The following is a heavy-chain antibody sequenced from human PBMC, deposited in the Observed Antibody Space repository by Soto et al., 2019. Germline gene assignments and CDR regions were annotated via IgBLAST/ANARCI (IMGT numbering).Heavy chain of an antibody. CDR3: ASDSYCGGDCYISNSGIDY. V-gene: IGHV4-59*01. J-gene: IGHJ4*02. Sequence: PSETLSLTCTVSGGSISGYCWTWIRQPPGKVLEWIGYISDTGSTGYSPSLESRVTISVDTAKNQFSLKVTSVTDADTAVYYCASDSYCGGDCYISNSGIDYWGQGTLVTVSS. CDR2: ISDTGST. CDR1: GGSISGYC. D-gene: IGHD2-21*02.